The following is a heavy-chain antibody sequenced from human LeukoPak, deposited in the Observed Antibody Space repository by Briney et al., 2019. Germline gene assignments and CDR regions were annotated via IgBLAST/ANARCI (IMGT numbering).Heavy chain of an antibody. V-gene: IGHV1-2*02. CDR2: INPNSGGT. CDR3: ARDIYGSSWYGLFDY. Sequence: ASVKVSCKASGYTFTGYYMHWVRQAPGQGLEWMGWINPNSGGTNYAQKFQGRVTMTRDTSISTAYMELSRLRSDDTAVYYCARDIYGSSWYGLFDYWGQGTLVTVSS. CDR1: GYTFTGYY. D-gene: IGHD6-13*01. J-gene: IGHJ4*02.